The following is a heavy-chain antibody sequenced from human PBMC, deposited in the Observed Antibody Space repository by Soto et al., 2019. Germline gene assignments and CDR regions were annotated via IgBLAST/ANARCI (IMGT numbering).Heavy chain of an antibody. D-gene: IGHD3-22*01. Sequence: HVQLVQSGAEVKKPGSSVKVSSNASGGTFSSYAISWVRQAPGQGLEWMGGIIPIFGTANYAQKFQGRVTITADEFTSTAYMELSSLRSEDTAVYYCARGCSGYYDPLCYWGQGTLVTVSS. CDR2: IIPIFGTA. CDR3: ARGCSGYYDPLCY. CDR1: GGTFSSYA. V-gene: IGHV1-69*12. J-gene: IGHJ4*02.